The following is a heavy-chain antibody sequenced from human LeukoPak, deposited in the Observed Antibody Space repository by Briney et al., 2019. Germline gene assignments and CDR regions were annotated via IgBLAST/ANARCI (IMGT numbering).Heavy chain of an antibody. V-gene: IGHV1-8*01. Sequence: ASVKVSCKASGYTFTSYDINWVRQATGQGLEWLGWMNPSSGNTGYAQKFQGRVTMTRDTSISTAYMELSSLRSEDTAVYYCAADNPLYMYYDFWSGYYPLFDYWGQGTLVTVSS. D-gene: IGHD3-3*01. CDR1: GYTFTSYD. CDR2: MNPSSGNT. J-gene: IGHJ4*02. CDR3: AADNPLYMYYDFWSGYYPLFDY.